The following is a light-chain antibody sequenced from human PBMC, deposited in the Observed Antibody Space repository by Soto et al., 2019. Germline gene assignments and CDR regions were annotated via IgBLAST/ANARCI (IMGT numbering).Light chain of an antibody. CDR3: QEYNCAPQT. V-gene: IGKV1-27*01. J-gene: IGKJ1*01. Sequence: DIQMTQSPSSLSASVGDRVTITCRASRGISNYLAWYQQKPGEVPKVLISGASTLQSGVPSRFRGSRSGTDFTLTISSLQPEDVATYYCQEYNCAPQTFGQGTKVEIK. CDR2: GAS. CDR1: RGISNY.